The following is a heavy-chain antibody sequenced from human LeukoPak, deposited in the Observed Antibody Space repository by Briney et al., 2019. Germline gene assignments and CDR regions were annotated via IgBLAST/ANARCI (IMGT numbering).Heavy chain of an antibody. V-gene: IGHV4-39*07. CDR1: GASISGSGYY. CDR3: ARRSLGESTVTTLDP. Sequence: SSETLSLTCTVSGASISGSGYYWGWIRQPPGKGLEWIGEINHSGSTNYNPSLKSRVTMSVDTSKNQFSLRLSSVTAADTAVYYCARRSLGESTVTTLDPWGQGTLVTVSS. CDR2: INHSGST. D-gene: IGHD4-17*01. J-gene: IGHJ5*02.